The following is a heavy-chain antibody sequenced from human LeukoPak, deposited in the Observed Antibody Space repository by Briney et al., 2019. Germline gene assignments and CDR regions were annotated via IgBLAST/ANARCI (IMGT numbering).Heavy chain of an antibody. CDR1: GYTFTSYG. V-gene: IGHV1-2*02. D-gene: IGHD2-8*01. J-gene: IGHJ3*02. CDR2: INPNSGGT. Sequence: ASVKVSCKASGYTFTSYGISWVRQAPGQGLEWMRWINPNSGGTNYAQKFQGRVTMTRDTSISTAYMELSRLRSDDTAVYYCASTTPHIVLMVYEVPAAPKNAFDIWGQGTMVTVSS. CDR3: ASTTPHIVLMVYEVPAAPKNAFDI.